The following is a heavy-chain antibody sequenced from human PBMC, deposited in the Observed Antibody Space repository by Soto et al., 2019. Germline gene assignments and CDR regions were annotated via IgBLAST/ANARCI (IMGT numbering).Heavy chain of an antibody. V-gene: IGHV3-23*01. J-gene: IGHJ4*02. D-gene: IGHD2-2*01. CDR2: ISGSGGST. CDR1: VFTFSSYD. Sequence: EVQLLESGGGLVQPGGSLRLYCASSVFTFSSYDMSWVRQAPGKGLEWVSTISGSGGSTYFADSVKGRFTISRDNSKNTLYLQMNSLRDEDTAVYYCAKRAYCSSTTCYHSFDYWGQGALVTVSS. CDR3: AKRAYCSSTTCYHSFDY.